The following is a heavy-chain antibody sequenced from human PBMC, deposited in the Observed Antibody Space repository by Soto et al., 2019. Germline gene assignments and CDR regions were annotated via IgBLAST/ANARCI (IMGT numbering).Heavy chain of an antibody. J-gene: IGHJ6*02. V-gene: IGHV3-13*05. CDR2: LGAARDP. Sequence: EVQLGESGGGSVQPGESLRLSCAASGFSFRDYDMHWVRQRKGKGLEWVSALGAARDPYYVGSVKGRFSVSRDNAQNSLFLQMNNLRVDDTAVYFCARAYLGRLPRRADYYYAMDVWGRGTTVTVSS. CDR3: ARAYLGRLPRRADYYYAMDV. D-gene: IGHD1-26*01. CDR1: GFSFRDYD.